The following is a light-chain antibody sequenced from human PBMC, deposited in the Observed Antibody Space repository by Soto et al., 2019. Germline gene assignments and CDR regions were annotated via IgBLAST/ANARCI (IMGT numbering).Light chain of an antibody. CDR1: SSNIGGNS. CDR3: GSWDSSLSAYV. Sequence: QSALTQPPSVSAAPGQNVTISCSGSSSNIGGNSVSWYQQLPGTAPKLLIYDDNKRPSGIPDRFSGSKSGTSATLGITGFQTGDEADYYCGSWDSSLSAYVFGTGTKVTV. V-gene: IGLV1-51*01. CDR2: DDN. J-gene: IGLJ1*01.